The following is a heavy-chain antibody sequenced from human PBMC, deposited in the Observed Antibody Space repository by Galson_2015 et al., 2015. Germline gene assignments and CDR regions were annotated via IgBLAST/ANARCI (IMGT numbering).Heavy chain of an antibody. CDR1: GYSFTSYW. V-gene: IGHV5-51*01. D-gene: IGHD6-13*01. CDR3: ARRSGAAAGTYYYMDV. Sequence: QSGAEVKEPGESLKISCKGSGYSFTSYWIGWVRQMPGKGLEWMGIIYPGDSDTRYSPSFQGQVTISADKSISTAYLQWSSLKASDTAMYYCARRSGAAAGTYYYMDVWGKGTTVTVSS. CDR2: IYPGDSDT. J-gene: IGHJ6*03.